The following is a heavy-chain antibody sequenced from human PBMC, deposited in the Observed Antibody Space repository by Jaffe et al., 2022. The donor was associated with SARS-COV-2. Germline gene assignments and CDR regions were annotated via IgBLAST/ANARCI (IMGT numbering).Heavy chain of an antibody. J-gene: IGHJ4*02. CDR3: AREVVTLRSYYFDY. Sequence: EVQLVESGGGLVKPGGSLRLSCAASGFTFSSYSMNWVRQAPGKGLEWVSSISSSSSYIYYADSVKGRFTISRDNAKNSLYLQMNSLRAEDTAVYYCAREVVTLRSYYFDYWGQGTLVTVSS. CDR2: ISSSSSYI. CDR1: GFTFSSYS. D-gene: IGHD2-21*02. V-gene: IGHV3-21*01.